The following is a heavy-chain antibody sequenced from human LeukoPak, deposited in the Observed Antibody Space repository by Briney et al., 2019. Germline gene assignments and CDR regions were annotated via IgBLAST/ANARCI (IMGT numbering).Heavy chain of an antibody. V-gene: IGHV4-59*01. J-gene: IGHJ6*02. CDR3: AREVVRFPEFGRWNYYSYGMDV. CDR1: GGSISSYY. CDR2: IYYSGST. D-gene: IGHD3-3*01. Sequence: PSETLSLTCTVSGGSISSYYWSWIRQPPGKGLEWIGYIYYSGSTNYNPSLKSRVTISVDTSKNQFSLKLSSVTAADTAVYYCAREVVRFPEFGRWNYYSYGMDVWGQGTTVTVSS.